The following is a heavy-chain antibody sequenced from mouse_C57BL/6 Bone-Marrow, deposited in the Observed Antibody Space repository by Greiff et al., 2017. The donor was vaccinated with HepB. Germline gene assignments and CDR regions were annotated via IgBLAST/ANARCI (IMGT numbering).Heavy chain of an antibody. J-gene: IGHJ3*01. V-gene: IGHV7-3*01. D-gene: IGHD2-4*01. Sequence: EVKVVESGGGLVQPGGSLSLSCAASGFTFTDYYMSWVRQPPGKALEWLGFIRNKANGYTTEYSASVKGRFTISRDNSQSILYLQMNALRAEDTAIYYCARDAGDYDAWFAYWGQGTLVTVSA. CDR3: ARDAGDYDAWFAY. CDR1: GFTFTDYY. CDR2: IRNKANGYTT.